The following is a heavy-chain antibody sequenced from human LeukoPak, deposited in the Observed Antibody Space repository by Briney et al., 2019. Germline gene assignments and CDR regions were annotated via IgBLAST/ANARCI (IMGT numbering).Heavy chain of an antibody. J-gene: IGHJ4*02. CDR3: ARDPPIVVVPAAHSDY. V-gene: IGHV1-2*02. CDR1: GYTFTGYY. D-gene: IGHD2-2*01. Sequence: ASVKVSCKASGYTFTGYYMHWVRQAPGQGLEWMGWINPNSGGTNYAQKFQGRVTMTRDTSISTAYMELSRLRSDDTAVYYCARDPPIVVVPAAHSDYWGQGTLVTVSS. CDR2: INPNSGGT.